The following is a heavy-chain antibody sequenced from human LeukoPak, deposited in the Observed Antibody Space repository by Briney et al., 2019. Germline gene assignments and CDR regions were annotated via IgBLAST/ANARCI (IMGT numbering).Heavy chain of an antibody. Sequence: GGSLRLSCAASGFTFSSYSMNWVRQAPGKGLEWVSYISSSSSTIYYADSVKGRFTISRDNAKNSLYLQMNSLRAEDTAVYYCARGLTGWLRSSPFDYWGQGTLVTVSS. CDR1: GFTFSSYS. V-gene: IGHV3-48*04. CDR2: ISSSSSTI. CDR3: ARGLTGWLRSSPFDY. D-gene: IGHD5-12*01. J-gene: IGHJ4*02.